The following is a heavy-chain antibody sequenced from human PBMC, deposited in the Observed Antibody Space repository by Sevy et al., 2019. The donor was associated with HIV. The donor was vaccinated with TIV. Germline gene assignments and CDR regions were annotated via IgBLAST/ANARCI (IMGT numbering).Heavy chain of an antibody. CDR3: AKLGGSSSWHDY. Sequence: GGSLRLSCAASGFTFSSYEMNWVRQAPGKGLEWVSYISSSGSTIYYADSVKGRFTISRDNAKNSLYLQMNSLRAEDTAVYYCAKLGGSSSWHDYWGQGTLVTVSS. CDR2: ISSSGSTI. CDR1: GFTFSSYE. V-gene: IGHV3-48*03. J-gene: IGHJ4*02. D-gene: IGHD6-13*01.